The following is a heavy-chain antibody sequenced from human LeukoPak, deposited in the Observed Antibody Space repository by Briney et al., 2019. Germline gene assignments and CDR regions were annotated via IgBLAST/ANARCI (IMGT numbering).Heavy chain of an antibody. CDR1: GDSISSGDYY. J-gene: IGHJ3*02. V-gene: IGHV4-61*02. CDR2: ISSSGST. CDR3: ARGPYSYDSSGAFDI. D-gene: IGHD3-22*01. Sequence: SETLSLTCTVSGDSISSGDYYWSWIRQPAGKGLEWTGRISSSGSTNYNPSLKSRVTISVDTSKNQLSLKLSSVTAADTAVYFCARGPYSYDSSGAFDIWGQGTMVTVSS.